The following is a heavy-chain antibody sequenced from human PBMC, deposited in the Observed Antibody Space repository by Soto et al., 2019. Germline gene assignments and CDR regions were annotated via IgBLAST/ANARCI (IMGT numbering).Heavy chain of an antibody. Sequence: KTSETLSLTCTVSGGSISSGGYYWSWIRQHPGKGLEWIGYIYYSGSTYYNPSLKSRVTISVDTSRNQFSLKLSSVTAADTAVYYCARDGCSGGSCYGWFDPWGQGTLVTVSS. D-gene: IGHD2-15*01. V-gene: IGHV4-31*03. J-gene: IGHJ5*02. CDR2: IYYSGST. CDR3: ARDGCSGGSCYGWFDP. CDR1: GGSISSGGYY.